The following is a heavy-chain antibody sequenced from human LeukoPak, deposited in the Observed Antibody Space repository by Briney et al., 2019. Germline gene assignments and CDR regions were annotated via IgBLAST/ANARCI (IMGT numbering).Heavy chain of an antibody. D-gene: IGHD6-13*01. Sequence: SQTLSLTCTVSGDSITSGGYYWSWIRQPPGKGLEWIGYIYHSGTTYYNPSLKSRVTISVDTSMSQFSLKLNSVTGADTAVYYCAGAPVGSRYYYGMDVWGQGTTVTVSS. V-gene: IGHV4-30-2*01. CDR3: AGAPVGSRYYYGMDV. J-gene: IGHJ6*02. CDR2: IYHSGTT. CDR1: GDSITSGGYY.